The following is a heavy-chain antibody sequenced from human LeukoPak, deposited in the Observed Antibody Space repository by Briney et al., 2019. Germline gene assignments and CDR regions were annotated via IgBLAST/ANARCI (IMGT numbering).Heavy chain of an antibody. Sequence: SETLSLTCTVSGGSISSCYWSWIRQPPGKGLEWIGEINHSGSTNYNPSLKSRVTISVDTSKNQFSLKLSSVTAADTAVYYCARGFGGVSSSWYPTNYYYYGMDVWGQGTTVTVSS. CDR1: GGSISSCY. J-gene: IGHJ6*02. V-gene: IGHV4-34*01. CDR3: ARGFGGVSSSWYPTNYYYYGMDV. CDR2: INHSGST. D-gene: IGHD6-13*01.